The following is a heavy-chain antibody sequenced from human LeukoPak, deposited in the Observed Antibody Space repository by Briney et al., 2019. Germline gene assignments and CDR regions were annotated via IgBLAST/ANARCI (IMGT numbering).Heavy chain of an antibody. Sequence: GGSLRLSCAASGFTFSSYEMNWVRQAPGKGLEWVANIHQDGSEKNYVDSVKGRFTISRDNAKNSLYLQMNSLRAEDTAVYYCAREGSSAISHAADYWGQGTLVTVSS. CDR1: GFTFSSYE. D-gene: IGHD2-21*01. V-gene: IGHV3-7*01. J-gene: IGHJ4*02. CDR3: AREGSSAISHAADY. CDR2: IHQDGSEK.